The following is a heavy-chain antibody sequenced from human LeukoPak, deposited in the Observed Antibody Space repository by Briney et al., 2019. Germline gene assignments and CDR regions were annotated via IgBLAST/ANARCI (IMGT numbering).Heavy chain of an antibody. D-gene: IGHD6-13*01. CDR3: AKGGKAPAGTVGDY. J-gene: IGHJ4*02. V-gene: IGHV3-30*02. CDR2: IRYTGSLE. CDR1: GFTFSNSG. Sequence: GGSLRLSCAASGFTFSNSGMHWVRQAPGKGLEWVAFIRYTGSLENYADSVKGRFTISRDNSENTLYLQMNSLRAEDTAVYYCAKGGKAPAGTVGDYWGQGTLVTVSS.